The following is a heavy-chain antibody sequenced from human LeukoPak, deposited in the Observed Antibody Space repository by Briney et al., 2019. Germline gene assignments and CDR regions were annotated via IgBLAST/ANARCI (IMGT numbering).Heavy chain of an antibody. J-gene: IGHJ4*02. D-gene: IGHD4-17*01. V-gene: IGHV4-34*01. CDR3: ARGVLRGKGIGY. CDR1: GGSFSGYY. Sequence: TLSLTCAVYGGSFSGYYWSWVRQPPGKGLEWIGEINDSGSNNYNPALTSRVTISVATSKNQFSLTLSSVTAADTAVYYCARGVLRGKGIGYWGQGTLVTVSS. CDR2: INDSGSN.